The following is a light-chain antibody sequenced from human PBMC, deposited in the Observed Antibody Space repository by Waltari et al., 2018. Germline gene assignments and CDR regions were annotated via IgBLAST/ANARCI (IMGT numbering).Light chain of an antibody. V-gene: IGLV1-47*03. J-gene: IGLJ3*02. CDR2: WNN. CDR1: SSNIASHN. Sequence: QSVLTQPPPASGNPVPRLTISCSGRSSNIASHNVYWYQQVPGTAPRLLIYWNNQRPSGVPNRFSGSKSGTSASLAISGLWSEDEADYYCAAWDDSLSWVFGGGTHLTVL. CDR3: AAWDDSLSWV.